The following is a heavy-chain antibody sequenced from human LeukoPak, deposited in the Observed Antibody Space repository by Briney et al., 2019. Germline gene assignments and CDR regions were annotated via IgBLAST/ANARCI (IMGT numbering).Heavy chain of an antibody. J-gene: IGHJ6*02. CDR1: GGSISSYY. D-gene: IGHD3-9*01. CDR2: IYYSGST. CDR3: ARDRGILTGYPRMGV. Sequence: PSETLSLTCTVSGGSISSYYWSWIRQPPGKGLEWIGYIYYSGSTNYNPSLKSRVTISVDTSKNQFSLKLSSVTAADTAVYYCARDRGILTGYPRMGVWGQGTTVTVSS. V-gene: IGHV4-59*01.